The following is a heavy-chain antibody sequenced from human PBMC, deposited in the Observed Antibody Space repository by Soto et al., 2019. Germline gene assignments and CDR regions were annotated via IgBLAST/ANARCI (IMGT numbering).Heavy chain of an antibody. Sequence: VGSLRLSCAASGFTVSSNYMSWVRQAPGKGLEWVSVIYSGGSTYYADSVKSRFTISRDNSKNTLYLQMNSLRAEGTAVYYGARGWEAYGSGSYLSYYYGMDVWGQGTTVTVSS. V-gene: IGHV3-53*01. CDR3: ARGWEAYGSGSYLSYYYGMDV. CDR2: IYSGGST. J-gene: IGHJ6*02. CDR1: GFTVSSNY. D-gene: IGHD3-10*01.